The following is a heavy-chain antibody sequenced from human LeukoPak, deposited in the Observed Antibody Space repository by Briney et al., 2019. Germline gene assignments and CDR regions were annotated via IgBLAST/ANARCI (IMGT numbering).Heavy chain of an antibody. CDR1: GFIFSNYG. CDR3: ARTVVVTAMTVWFDP. J-gene: IGHJ5*02. D-gene: IGHD2-21*02. CDR2: ISFSSTHI. V-gene: IGHV3-21*06. Sequence: GGSLRLSCAASGFIFSNYGMSWVRQAPGKGLEWVSSISFSSTHIYYADSIQGRFTISRDNAENSLYLQMNSLRVEDTAVYYCARTVVVTAMTVWFDPWGQGTLVTVSS.